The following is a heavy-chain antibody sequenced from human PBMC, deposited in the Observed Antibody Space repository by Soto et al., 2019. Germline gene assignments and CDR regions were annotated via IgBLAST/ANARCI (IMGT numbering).Heavy chain of an antibody. CDR2: IYYSGST. Sequence: SETLSLTCTVSGGSISSYYWSWIRQPPGKGLEWIGYIYYSGSTNYNPSLKSRVTISVDTSKNQFSLKLSSVTAADTAVYYCASLVVPRPYYYYYYMDVWGKGTTVTVSS. D-gene: IGHD2-2*01. CDR3: ASLVVPRPYYYYYYMDV. V-gene: IGHV4-59*08. J-gene: IGHJ6*03. CDR1: GGSISSYY.